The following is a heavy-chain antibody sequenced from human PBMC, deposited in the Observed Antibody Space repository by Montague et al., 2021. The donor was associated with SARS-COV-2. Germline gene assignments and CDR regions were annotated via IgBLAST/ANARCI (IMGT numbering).Heavy chain of an antibody. CDR2: ISYDRSNK. CDR3: AREQEPHQPAYYDILTGYIGGFYSYGMDV. Sequence: SLILSCAASGFTFSSYAMHLVRQAPGKGLEWVAVISYDRSNKYYADSVKGRFTISRDNSKNTLYLQMNSLRAEDTAVYYCAREQEPHQPAYYDILTGYIGGFYSYGMDVWGQGTTVTVSS. CDR1: GFTFSSYA. J-gene: IGHJ6*02. D-gene: IGHD3-9*01. V-gene: IGHV3-30-3*01.